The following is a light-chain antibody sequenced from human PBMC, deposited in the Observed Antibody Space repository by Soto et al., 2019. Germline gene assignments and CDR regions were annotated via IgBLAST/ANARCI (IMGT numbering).Light chain of an antibody. CDR1: RSVRSY. CDR2: DAS. CDR3: QQYYNWRPR. Sequence: EIVLTLSWRTVSLXAGXSGTPSCRASRSVRSYLAWYQQKPGQAPRLLIYDASNRPTDIPARFSGSGSGTEFTLTISRLQSEDFAVYYCQQYYNWRPRFGQGTKVDIK. J-gene: IGKJ1*01. V-gene: IGKV3-11*01.